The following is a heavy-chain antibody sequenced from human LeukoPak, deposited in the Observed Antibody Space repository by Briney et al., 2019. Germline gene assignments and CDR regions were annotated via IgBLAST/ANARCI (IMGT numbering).Heavy chain of an antibody. CDR3: ARDYYDSSGYDAFDI. CDR1: GGSISSYY. CDR2: IYYSGST. V-gene: IGHV4-59*01. D-gene: IGHD3-22*01. Sequence: PSETLSLTCTVSGGSISSYYWSWIRQPPGKGLEWIGDIYYSGSTNYNPSLKSRVTISVDTSKNQFSLKLSSVTAADTAVYYCARDYYDSSGYDAFDIWGQGTMVTVSS. J-gene: IGHJ3*02.